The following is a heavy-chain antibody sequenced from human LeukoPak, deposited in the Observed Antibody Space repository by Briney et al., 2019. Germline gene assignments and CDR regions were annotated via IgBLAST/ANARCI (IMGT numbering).Heavy chain of an antibody. CDR3: ASTYYYDSSGYYYNY. Sequence: SETLSLTCAVYGGSFSGYYWSWIRQPPGKGLEWIGEINHSGSTNYNPSLKSRVTISVDTSKNQFSLKLSSVTAADTAVYYCASTYYYDSSGYYYNYWGQGTLVTISS. D-gene: IGHD3-22*01. CDR2: INHSGST. J-gene: IGHJ4*02. CDR1: GGSFSGYY. V-gene: IGHV4-34*01.